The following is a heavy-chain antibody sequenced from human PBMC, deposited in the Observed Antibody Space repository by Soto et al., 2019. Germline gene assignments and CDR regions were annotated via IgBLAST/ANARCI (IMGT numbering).Heavy chain of an antibody. CDR2: ISTDGSVT. Sequence: EVQLVESGGGLVQPGGSLRLSCAASGLIFSNYKMHWVRQAPGKGLVWVSRISTDGSVTDYADSVKGRFTVSRDNAKNTLYLHMNSLRAEDTAVYYCARDTDGLHYWGQGTLVTVSS. CDR1: GLIFSNYK. CDR3: ARDTDGLHY. V-gene: IGHV3-74*01. J-gene: IGHJ4*02.